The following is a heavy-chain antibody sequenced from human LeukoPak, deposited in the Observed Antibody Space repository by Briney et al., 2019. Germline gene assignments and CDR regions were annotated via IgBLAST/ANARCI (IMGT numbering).Heavy chain of an antibody. CDR3: ASVLAYCSGGSCRTTSDY. J-gene: IGHJ4*02. CDR2: IYTSGST. Sequence: SETLSLTCTVSGGSISSYYWSWIRQPAGQGLEWIGRIYTSGSTNYNPSLKSRVTMSVDTSKHQFSLKLSSVTAALTAVYYCASVLAYCSGGSCRTTSDYWGQGTLVTVSS. CDR1: GGSISSYY. D-gene: IGHD2-15*01. V-gene: IGHV4-4*07.